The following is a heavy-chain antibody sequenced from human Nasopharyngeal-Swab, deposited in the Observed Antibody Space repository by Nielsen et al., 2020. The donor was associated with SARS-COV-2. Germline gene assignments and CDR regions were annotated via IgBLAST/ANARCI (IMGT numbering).Heavy chain of an antibody. CDR1: GYTLSTCA. J-gene: IGHJ4*02. Sequence: ASVKVSCKASGYTLSTCAMYWVRQAPGQRPEFMGWINAGRGNTYYSQKFQGRVRISRDTSANTVYMELSRLRSADTAVYYCARVPAVAASRIDYWGQGTLVTVSS. V-gene: IGHV1-3*01. CDR2: INAGRGNT. D-gene: IGHD6-19*01. CDR3: ARVPAVAASRIDY.